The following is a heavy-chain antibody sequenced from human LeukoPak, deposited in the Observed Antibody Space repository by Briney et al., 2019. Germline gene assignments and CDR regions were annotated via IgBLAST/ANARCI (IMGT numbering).Heavy chain of an antibody. CDR2: IIPIFGTA. D-gene: IGHD2-2*01. CDR1: GGTFSSYA. CDR3: ARVIRGVVPADVNWFDP. J-gene: IGHJ5*02. Sequence: SVEVSCKASGGTFSSYAISWVRQAPGQGLEWMGGIIPIFGTANYAQKFQGRVTITADESTSTAYMELSSLRSEDTAVYYCARVIRGVVPADVNWFDPWGQGTLVTVSS. V-gene: IGHV1-69*01.